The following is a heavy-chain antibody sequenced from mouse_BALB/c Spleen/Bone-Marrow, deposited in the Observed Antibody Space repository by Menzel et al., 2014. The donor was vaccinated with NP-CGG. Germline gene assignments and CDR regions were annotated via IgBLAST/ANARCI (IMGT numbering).Heavy chain of an antibody. Sequence: QVQLQQPAAELARPGASVKMSCKASGYTFTSNTIQWVKQRPGQGLEWIGYINPTRGYTDYNQKFKDKTTLTADESSSTAYMQLSSLTSEDSAVYYCARETAYYAYFDYWGQGTILTVSS. J-gene: IGHJ2*01. D-gene: IGHD1-1*01. V-gene: IGHV1-4*02. CDR1: GYTFTSNT. CDR2: INPTRGYT. CDR3: ARETAYYAYFDY.